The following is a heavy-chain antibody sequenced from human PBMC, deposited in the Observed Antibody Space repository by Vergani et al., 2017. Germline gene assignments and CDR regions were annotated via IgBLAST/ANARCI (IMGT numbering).Heavy chain of an antibody. CDR3: AKDIRSGWGWFDP. J-gene: IGHJ5*02. CDR1: GFTFDDYA. V-gene: IGHV3-9*01. Sequence: EVQLVESGGGLVQPGRSLRLSCAASGFTFDDYAMHWVRQAPGKGLEWVSGISWNSGSIGYADSVKGRFTISRDNAKNSLYLQMNSLRAEDTALYYCAKDIRSGWGWFDPWGQGTLVTVSS. D-gene: IGHD6-19*01. CDR2: ISWNSGSI.